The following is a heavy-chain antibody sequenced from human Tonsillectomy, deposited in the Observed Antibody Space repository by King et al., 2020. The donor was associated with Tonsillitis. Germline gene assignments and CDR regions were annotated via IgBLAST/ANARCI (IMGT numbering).Heavy chain of an antibody. CDR3: TTTYYDSSGYPYYFDY. V-gene: IGHV3-15*01. CDR1: GLTFTNAW. CDR2: IKSKTYGWTT. D-gene: IGHD3-22*01. Sequence: VQLVESGGGLVKPGGSLRLSCAASGLTFTNAWMSWVRQAPGTGLEWVGRIKSKTYGWTTDFAAPVKGRFTISRDDSKNTLYLQMNSLRTEDTAVYYCTTTYYDSSGYPYYFDYWGQGTLVTVSS. J-gene: IGHJ4*02.